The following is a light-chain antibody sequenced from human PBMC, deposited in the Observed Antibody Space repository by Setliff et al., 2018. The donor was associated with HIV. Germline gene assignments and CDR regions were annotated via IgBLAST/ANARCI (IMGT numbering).Light chain of an antibody. J-gene: IGLJ1*01. V-gene: IGLV2-23*02. Sequence: QSVLTQPASVSGSPGQSITISCSGTSSDVGSYNFVSWYQQHPGKAPQLIIYDVSQRPSGVSSRFSGSKSGNTASLTISGLQAEDEADYYCCSYAGSYTSLYVFGTGTRSPS. CDR1: SSDVGSYNF. CDR3: CSYAGSYTSLYV. CDR2: DVS.